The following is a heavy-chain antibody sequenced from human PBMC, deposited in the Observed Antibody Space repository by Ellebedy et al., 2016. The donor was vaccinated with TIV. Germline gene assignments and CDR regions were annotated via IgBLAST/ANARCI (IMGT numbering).Heavy chain of an antibody. V-gene: IGHV5-51*01. J-gene: IGHJ6*02. CDR1: GYSFTNYW. Sequence: GESLKISXEGSGYSFTNYWIAWVRQMPGKGLEWMGIIYPGDSDTRYGPSFQGQVTISADKSISTAYRQWSGLKASDTAIYYCARRGTMFRRNYYGMDVWGQGTTVIVSS. D-gene: IGHD3-10*02. CDR3: ARRGTMFRRNYYGMDV. CDR2: IYPGDSDT.